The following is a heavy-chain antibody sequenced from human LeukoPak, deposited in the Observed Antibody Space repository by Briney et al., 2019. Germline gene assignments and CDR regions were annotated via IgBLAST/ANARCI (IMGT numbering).Heavy chain of an antibody. CDR2: IIPIFGTA. Sequence: SVKVSCKASGGTFSSYAISWVRQAPGQGLEWMGGIIPIFGTANNAQKLQGRVTITTDESTSTAYMELSSLRSEDTAVYYRARGQGYNYAPFDYWGQGTLVTVSS. CDR3: ARGQGYNYAPFDY. J-gene: IGHJ4*02. D-gene: IGHD5-18*01. CDR1: GGTFSSYA. V-gene: IGHV1-69*05.